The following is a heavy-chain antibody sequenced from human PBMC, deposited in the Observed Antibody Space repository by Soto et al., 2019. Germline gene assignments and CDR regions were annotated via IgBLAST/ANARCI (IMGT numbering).Heavy chain of an antibody. J-gene: IGHJ6*02. Sequence: QVQLVQSGAEVKKPGSSVKVSCKASGGTFSSYAISWVRQAPGQGLEWMGGIIPIFGTANYAQKFQGRVTITADESTSTAYMELSSLRSEDTAVYYCAREVGYCSGGTCYAHYGMDVWGQGTTFTVSS. CDR3: AREVGYCSGGTCYAHYGMDV. CDR1: GGTFSSYA. CDR2: IIPIFGTA. D-gene: IGHD2-15*01. V-gene: IGHV1-69*12.